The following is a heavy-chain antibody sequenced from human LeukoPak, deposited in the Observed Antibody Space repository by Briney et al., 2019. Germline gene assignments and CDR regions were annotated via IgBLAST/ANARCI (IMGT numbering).Heavy chain of an antibody. V-gene: IGHV3-23*01. CDR1: GPTFSIYA. D-gene: IGHD3-3*02. CDR2: INGRDNGT. J-gene: IGHJ4*02. CDR3: AKDISRAVLDY. Sequence: PGGSLRLSCAASGPTFSIYAMTWVRQGPGKGLELVSGINGRDNGTWYADSVKGRFTISRDNSKNTLYLQMNSLRAEDTAVYYCAKDISRAVLDYWGQGTLVTVSS.